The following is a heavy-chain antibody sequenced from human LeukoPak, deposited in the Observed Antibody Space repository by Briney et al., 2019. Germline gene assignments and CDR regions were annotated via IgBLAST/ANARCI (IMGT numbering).Heavy chain of an antibody. Sequence: PGGSLRLSCAASGFTFSNYGMHWVRQAPGKGLEWVAVIWYDGSNKYYVDSVKGRFTISRDNAKNALYLKMNSLRAEDTAVYYCARDYFDSSGYYDAFDIWGQGTMVTVSS. CDR3: ARDYFDSSGYYDAFDI. J-gene: IGHJ3*02. CDR1: GFTFSNYG. CDR2: IWYDGSNK. D-gene: IGHD3-22*01. V-gene: IGHV3-33*01.